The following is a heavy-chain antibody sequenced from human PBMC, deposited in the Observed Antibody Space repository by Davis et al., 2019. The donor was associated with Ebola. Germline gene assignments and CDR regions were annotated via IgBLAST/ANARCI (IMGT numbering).Heavy chain of an antibody. CDR1: GYIFTTYT. V-gene: IGHV1-18*04. D-gene: IGHD1-1*01. J-gene: IGHJ4*02. Sequence: ASVQVSCKTSGYIFTTYTLTWMRQAPGQGLEWMGWINSYNGDTSYSQKFQGRVTMTADTSTNTAYMELRGLTSGDTAFYFCAREQLGPDYWGQGTLVTVSS. CDR3: AREQLGPDY. CDR2: INSYNGDT.